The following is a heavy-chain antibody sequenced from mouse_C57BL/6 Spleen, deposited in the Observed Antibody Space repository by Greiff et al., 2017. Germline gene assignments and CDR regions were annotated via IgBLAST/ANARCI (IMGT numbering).Heavy chain of an antibody. CDR3: DRSPSYCGNWGYWYFDV. V-gene: IGHV14-2*01. Sequence: EVQLQQSGAELVKPGASVKLSCTASGFNIKDYYMHWVKQRTEQGLEWIGRIDPEDGETKYAPKIQGKATIAADTASNTADLQLSSLTSEDTAVYYCDRSPSYCGNWGYWYFDVWGTGTTVTVSS. D-gene: IGHD2-1*01. CDR1: GFNIKDYY. CDR2: IDPEDGET. J-gene: IGHJ1*03.